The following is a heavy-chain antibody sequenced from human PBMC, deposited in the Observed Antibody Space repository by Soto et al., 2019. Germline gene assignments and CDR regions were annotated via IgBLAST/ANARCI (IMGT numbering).Heavy chain of an antibody. D-gene: IGHD6-6*01. CDR3: AKDQVLGGSPRTSSSRYYYYYYGMDV. CDR1: GFTFSSYA. J-gene: IGHJ6*02. CDR2: ISGSGGST. Sequence: EVQLLESGGGLVQPGGSLRLSCAASGFTFSSYAMSWVRQAPGKGLEWVSAISGSGGSTYYADSVKGRFTISRDNSKNTLYLQMNSLRAEDTAVYYCAKDQVLGGSPRTSSSRYYYYYYGMDVWGQGTTVTVSS. V-gene: IGHV3-23*01.